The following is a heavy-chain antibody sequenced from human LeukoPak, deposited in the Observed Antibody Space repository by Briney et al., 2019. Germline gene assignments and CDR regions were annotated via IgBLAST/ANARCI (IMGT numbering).Heavy chain of an antibody. V-gene: IGHV3-53*01. D-gene: IGHD4-17*01. J-gene: IGHJ4*02. CDR3: ARNIGLRLEGFDY. Sequence: PGGSLRLSCAASGFTVSSNYMSWVRQAPGKGLEWVSVIYSGGSTYYADSVKGRFTISRDNSKNTLYLQMNSLRAEDTAVYYCARNIGLRLEGFDYWGQGTLVTVSS. CDR1: GFTVSSNY. CDR2: IYSGGST.